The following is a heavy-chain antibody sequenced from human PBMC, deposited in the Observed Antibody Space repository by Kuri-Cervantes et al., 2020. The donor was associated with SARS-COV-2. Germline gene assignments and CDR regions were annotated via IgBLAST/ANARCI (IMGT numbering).Heavy chain of an antibody. V-gene: IGHV4-39*07. Sequence: ESLKISCTVSGGSISSSSYYWGWIRQPPGKGLEWIGEINNSGSTNYNPSLKSRVTISVDTSKNQFSLKLSSVTAADTAVYYCARGGGGGYSSSWYSGSYYMDVWGKGTTVTVSS. J-gene: IGHJ6*03. D-gene: IGHD6-13*01. CDR3: ARGGGGGYSSSWYSGSYYMDV. CDR2: INNSGST. CDR1: GGSISSSSYY.